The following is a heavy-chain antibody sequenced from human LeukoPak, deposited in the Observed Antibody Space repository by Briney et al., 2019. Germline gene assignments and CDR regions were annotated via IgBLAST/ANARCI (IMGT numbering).Heavy chain of an antibody. D-gene: IGHD1-14*01. CDR2: MYYSGST. V-gene: IGHV4-59*01. CDR1: GGSISTYY. CDR3: ARVQPPRGPAGYYYYMDV. J-gene: IGHJ6*03. Sequence: PSETLSLTCTVSGGSISTYYWSWIRQPPGKGLECIGYMYYSGSTNYNPSLKSRVTISVDTSKNQFSLKLSSVTAADTAVYYCARVQPPRGPAGYYYYMDVWGKGTTVTVSS.